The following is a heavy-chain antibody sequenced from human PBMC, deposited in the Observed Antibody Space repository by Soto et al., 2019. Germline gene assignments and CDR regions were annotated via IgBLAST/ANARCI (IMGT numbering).Heavy chain of an antibody. D-gene: IGHD3-10*01. V-gene: IGHV5-51*01. Sequence: GESLKISCKGSGYSFTSYWIGWVRQMPGKGLEWMGIIYPGDSDTRYSPSFQGQVTISADKSISTAYLQWSSLKASGTAMYYCARSLYRGLDYYYYGMDVWGQGTTVTVSS. CDR3: ARSLYRGLDYYYYGMDV. J-gene: IGHJ6*02. CDR2: IYPGDSDT. CDR1: GYSFTSYW.